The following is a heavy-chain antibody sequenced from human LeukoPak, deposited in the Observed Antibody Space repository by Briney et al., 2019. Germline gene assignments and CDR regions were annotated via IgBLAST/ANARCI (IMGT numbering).Heavy chain of an antibody. CDR2: ISFSGANT. Sequence: GGSLRLSCAASGFTFSDSAMTWVRQAPGKGLDWVSLISFSGANTYYANSVKGRFTISRDNSKNTLYLQMTSLRAEDTAVYYCARGNLYDYVWGSENYYYGMDVWGQGTTVTVSS. V-gene: IGHV3-23*01. J-gene: IGHJ6*02. CDR3: ARGNLYDYVWGSENYYYGMDV. CDR1: GFTFSDSA. D-gene: IGHD3-16*01.